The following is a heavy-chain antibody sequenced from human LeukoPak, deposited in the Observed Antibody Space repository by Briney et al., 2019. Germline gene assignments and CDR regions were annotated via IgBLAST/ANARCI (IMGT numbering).Heavy chain of an antibody. CDR1: GGTFSSYA. CDR2: IIPIFGTA. V-gene: IGHV1-69*13. Sequence: SVKVSCKASGGTFSSYAISWVRQAPGQGLEWMGGIIPIFGTANYAQKFQGRVTITADESTSTAYMGLSSLRSEDTAVYYCARGVDTAKVYYYYGMDVWGQGTTVTVSS. J-gene: IGHJ6*02. D-gene: IGHD5-18*01. CDR3: ARGVDTAKVYYYYGMDV.